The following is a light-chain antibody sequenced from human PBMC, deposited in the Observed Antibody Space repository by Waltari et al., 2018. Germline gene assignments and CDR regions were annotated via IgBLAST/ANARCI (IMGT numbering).Light chain of an antibody. Sequence: QSALTQPPSASGSPGQSVTISCTGTSSDVGGYNYVPWYQQHPGKAPKLMISEVTKRPSGVPDRFSGSKSGNTASLTVSGLQADDEADYYCCSHAGSHNYVFGTGTKVTVL. CDR3: CSHAGSHNYV. CDR1: SSDVGGYNY. V-gene: IGLV2-8*01. CDR2: EVT. J-gene: IGLJ1*01.